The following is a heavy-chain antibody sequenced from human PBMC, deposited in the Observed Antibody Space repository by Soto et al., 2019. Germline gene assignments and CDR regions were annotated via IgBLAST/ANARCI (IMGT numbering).Heavy chain of an antibody. CDR2: INHSGST. CDR1: GGSFSGYY. CDR3: ARGLRSQPPWPPSGYYFDY. J-gene: IGHJ4*02. Sequence: QVQLQQWGAGLLKPSETLSLTCAVNGGSFSGYYWSWIRQPPGKGLEWIGEINHSGSTNYNPSLKGRVTISVDTSKNQFSLRLSAVTAADTAVYYCARGLRSQPPWPPSGYYFDYWGQGTLVTVSS. D-gene: IGHD3-10*01. V-gene: IGHV4-34*01.